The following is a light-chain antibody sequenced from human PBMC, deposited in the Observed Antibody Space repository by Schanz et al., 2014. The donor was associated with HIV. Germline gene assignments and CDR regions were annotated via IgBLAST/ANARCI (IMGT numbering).Light chain of an antibody. CDR2: DAS. CDR1: QSVSSY. J-gene: IGKJ1*01. CDR3: QQYGSPPWT. Sequence: EIVLTQSPGSLSLSPGGRATLSCAASQSVSSYLAWYQQKPGQAPRLLIYDASNRATGIPDRFSGSESGTDFTLTINRMEPEDYAVYYCQQYGSPPWTFGQGTKVEVK. V-gene: IGKV3-20*01.